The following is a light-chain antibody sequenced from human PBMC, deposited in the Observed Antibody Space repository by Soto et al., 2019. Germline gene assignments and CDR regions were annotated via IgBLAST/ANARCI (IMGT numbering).Light chain of an antibody. CDR1: SSNIGSNT. CDR2: SND. Sequence: QSVLTQPPSASGTPGQRVFISCSGSSSNIGSNTVNWYQQLPGTAPKLLISSNDQRPSGVPDRFSGSKSGTSASLAISGLQSDDESDYYCAAWDDSLHAVVFGGGTKLTVL. V-gene: IGLV1-44*01. J-gene: IGLJ2*01. CDR3: AAWDDSLHAVV.